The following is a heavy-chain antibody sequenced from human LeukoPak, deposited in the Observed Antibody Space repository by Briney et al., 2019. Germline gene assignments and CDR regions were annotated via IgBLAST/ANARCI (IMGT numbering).Heavy chain of an antibody. CDR1: GDTXSXXSAA. Sequence: SQTLSLTCAISGDTXSXXSAAXXXXXXSXXXGLEWLGRTYYRSXXXHXYALSVESRISINPDTSKNQFSLQLNSVTPEDTAVYYCARNLSPDFDYWGQGTLVTVSS. CDR2: TYYRSXXXH. V-gene: IGHV6-1*01. D-gene: IGHD1-14*01. J-gene: IGHJ4*02. CDR3: ARNLSPDFDY.